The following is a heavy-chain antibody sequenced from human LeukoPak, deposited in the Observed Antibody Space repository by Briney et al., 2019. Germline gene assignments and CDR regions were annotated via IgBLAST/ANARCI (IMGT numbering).Heavy chain of an antibody. CDR2: IYHSGST. D-gene: IGHD5-24*01. CDR1: GYSLSSGYY. CDR3: ARSPERWLQLLIDY. J-gene: IGHJ4*02. V-gene: IGHV4-38-2*01. Sequence: SETLSLTCAVSGYSLSSGYYWGWIRHPPGKGLEWIGSIYHSGSTYYNPSLKSRVTISVDTSKNQFSLKLSSVTAADTAVYYCARSPERWLQLLIDYWGQGTLVTVSS.